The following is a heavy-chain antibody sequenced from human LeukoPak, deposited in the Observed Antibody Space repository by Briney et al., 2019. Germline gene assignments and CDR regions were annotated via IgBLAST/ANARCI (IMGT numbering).Heavy chain of an antibody. V-gene: IGHV1-69*05. Sequence: ASVKVSCKASGGTFSSYAISWVRQAPGQGLEWMGGIIPIFGTANYAQKFQGRVTITRDTSASTAYMELSSLRSEDTAVYYCARASDSPPYYYYGMDVWGQGTTVTVSS. CDR3: ARASDSPPYYYYGMDV. CDR2: IIPIFGTA. J-gene: IGHJ6*02. CDR1: GGTFSSYA.